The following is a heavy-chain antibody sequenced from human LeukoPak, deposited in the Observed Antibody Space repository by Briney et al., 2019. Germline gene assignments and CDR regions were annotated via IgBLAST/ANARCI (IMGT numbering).Heavy chain of an antibody. CDR2: IRYDGSNK. J-gene: IGHJ4*02. CDR3: ATVGWYYGSGSSRSVDY. D-gene: IGHD3-10*01. Sequence: GGSLRLSCAASGFIFSSYGMHWVRQAPGKGLEWVTFIRYDGSNKYYADSVKGRFTISRDNSKNTLYLQMNSLRAEDTAVYYCATVGWYYGSGSSRSVDYWGQGTLVTVSS. V-gene: IGHV3-30*02. CDR1: GFIFSSYG.